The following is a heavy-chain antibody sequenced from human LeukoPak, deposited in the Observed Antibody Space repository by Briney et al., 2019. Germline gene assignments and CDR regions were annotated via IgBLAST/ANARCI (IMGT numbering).Heavy chain of an antibody. D-gene: IGHD3-10*01. CDR2: IYTSGST. Sequence: SQTLSLTCTVSGGSISSGSYYWSWIRQPAGKELEWIGRIYTSGSTNYNPSLKSRVTISVDTSKNQFSLKLSSVTAADTAVYYCARLYGSGSYFGFDYWGQGTLVTVSS. CDR3: ARLYGSGSYFGFDY. CDR1: GGSISSGSYY. J-gene: IGHJ4*02. V-gene: IGHV4-61*02.